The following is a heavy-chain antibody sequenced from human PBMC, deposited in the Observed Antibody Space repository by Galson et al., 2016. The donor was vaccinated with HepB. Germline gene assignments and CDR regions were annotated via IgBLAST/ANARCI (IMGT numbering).Heavy chain of an antibody. CDR1: GFTFSTLA. V-gene: IGHV3-33*01. J-gene: IGHJ4*02. CDR3: VRERSVAPRAGFDY. Sequence: SLRLSCAASGFTFSTLAMHWVRQAPGKGLENLAVIWYDGSNQYYADSVKGRFTISRDNSKNTLYLQMNSLRAEDTAVYYCVRERSVAPRAGFDYWGQGILVTVSS. CDR2: IWYDGSNQ. D-gene: IGHD6-19*01.